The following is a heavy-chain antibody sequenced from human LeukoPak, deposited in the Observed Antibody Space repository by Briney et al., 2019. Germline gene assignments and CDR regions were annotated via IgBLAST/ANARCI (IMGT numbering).Heavy chain of an antibody. J-gene: IGHJ4*02. CDR3: ARMYSSDSYYFDY. CDR1: GGSLSSGVSY. CDR2: IYYSVRT. V-gene: IGHV4-30-4*01. Sequence: SETLSLSCTVSGGSLSSGVSYWSWIRQPPGNGLECIGYIYYSVRTNYNPSLRSRLTISVDTSRNHVSLKLSSVTPADTAVYYCARMYSSDSYYFDYWGQGTLVTVSS. D-gene: IGHD3-22*01.